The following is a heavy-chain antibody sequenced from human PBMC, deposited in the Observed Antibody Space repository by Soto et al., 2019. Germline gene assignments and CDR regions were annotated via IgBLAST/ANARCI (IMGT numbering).Heavy chain of an antibody. J-gene: IGHJ3*02. V-gene: IGHV3-21*01. CDR3: ARDELGYCSGGSCYSDAFDI. Sequence: GGSLRLSCAASGFTFSSYSMNWVRQAPGKGLEWVSSISSSSSYIYYADSVKGRFTISRDNAKNSLYLQMNSLRAEDTAVYYCARDELGYCSGGSCYSDAFDIWSQGTMVTVSS. CDR1: GFTFSSYS. D-gene: IGHD2-15*01. CDR2: ISSSSSYI.